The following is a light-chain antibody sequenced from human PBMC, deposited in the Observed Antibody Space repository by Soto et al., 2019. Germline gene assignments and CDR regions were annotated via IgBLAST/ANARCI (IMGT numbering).Light chain of an antibody. CDR1: QSISNN. Sequence: EIVMTQSPATLSVSPGERATLSCRASQSISNNLAWYQQKPCQAPRLLIYVASTRATGIPARISGSVSGTQFTLTISSLQSDDFAVYYCQHYNHWPPWTFGQGTKVEIK. V-gene: IGKV3-15*01. CDR3: QHYNHWPPWT. J-gene: IGKJ1*01. CDR2: VAS.